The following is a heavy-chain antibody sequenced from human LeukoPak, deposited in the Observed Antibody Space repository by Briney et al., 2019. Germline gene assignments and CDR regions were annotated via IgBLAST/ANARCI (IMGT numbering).Heavy chain of an antibody. Sequence: WASVKVSCKASGYTFTSYGISWVRQAPGQGLEWMGWISAYNGNTNYAQKLQGRVTMTTDTSTSTAYMELRSLRSDDTAVYYCARDLTLITIFGVVSPNYFDYWGQGTLVTVSS. CDR1: GYTFTSYG. V-gene: IGHV1-18*01. CDR3: ARDLTLITIFGVVSPNYFDY. D-gene: IGHD3-3*01. J-gene: IGHJ4*02. CDR2: ISAYNGNT.